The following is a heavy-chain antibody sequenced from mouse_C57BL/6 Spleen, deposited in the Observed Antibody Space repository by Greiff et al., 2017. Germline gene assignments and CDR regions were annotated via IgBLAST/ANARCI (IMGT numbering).Heavy chain of an antibody. CDR3: ARRDDPVLYAMDY. J-gene: IGHJ4*01. CDR2: IYPGSGST. V-gene: IGHV1-55*01. CDR1: GYTFTSYW. Sequence: QVQLQQPGAELVKPGASVKMSCKASGYTFTSYWITWVKQRPGQGLEWIGDIYPGSGSTNYNEKFKSKATLTVDTSSSTAYMQLSSLTSDDSAVYYCARRDDPVLYAMDYWGQGTSVTVSS. D-gene: IGHD2-3*01.